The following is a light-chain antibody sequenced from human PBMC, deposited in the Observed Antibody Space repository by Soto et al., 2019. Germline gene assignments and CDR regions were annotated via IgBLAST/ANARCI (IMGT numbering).Light chain of an antibody. CDR1: QSVSSSY. V-gene: IGKV3-20*01. Sequence: ENVLTQSPGTLSLSPGERATLSCRASQSVSSSYLAWYQQKPGQAPRLLIYAASNRATGIPDRFSGSGSGTAFTLTISRLEPEDFEVYYCQQYGNSPWTFGQGTKVEIK. J-gene: IGKJ1*01. CDR3: QQYGNSPWT. CDR2: AAS.